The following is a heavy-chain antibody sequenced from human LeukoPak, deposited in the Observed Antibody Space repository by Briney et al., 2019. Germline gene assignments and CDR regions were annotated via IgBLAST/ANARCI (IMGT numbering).Heavy chain of an antibody. CDR3: ARVFIAAAGTDY. D-gene: IGHD6-13*01. Sequence: ASVKVSCKASGYTFTGYYMHWVRQAPGQGLELMGWINPNSGGTNYAQKFQGRVTMTRDTSISTAYMELSRLRSDDTAVYYCARVFIAAAGTDYWGQGTLVTVSS. V-gene: IGHV1-2*02. CDR2: INPNSGGT. CDR1: GYTFTGYY. J-gene: IGHJ4*02.